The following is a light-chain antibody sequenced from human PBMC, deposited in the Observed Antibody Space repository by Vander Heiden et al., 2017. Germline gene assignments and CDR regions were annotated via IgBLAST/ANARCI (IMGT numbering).Light chain of an antibody. J-gene: IGLJ3*02. CDR1: SSNIGSNE. CDR3: AACDDSLSGPV. CDR2: SNH. Sequence: QSVLPPPPSASGAPGQRITISCCGSSSNIGSNELYWHQQPPGTAPNLLIYSNHRRPSGVPDRFSASNSCSSSSLAISSLLSADEAAYYCAACDDSLSGPVFGGGTKLTVL. V-gene: IGLV1-47*02.